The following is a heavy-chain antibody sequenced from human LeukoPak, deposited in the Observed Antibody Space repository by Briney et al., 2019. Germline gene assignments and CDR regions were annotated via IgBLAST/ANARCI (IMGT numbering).Heavy chain of an antibody. V-gene: IGHV4-34*01. D-gene: IGHD3-22*01. CDR1: GGSFSGYY. J-gene: IGHJ4*02. CDR2: INHSGST. CDR3: ARGSLRSVGSSGYFGY. Sequence: SETLSLTCAVYGGSFSGYYWSWIRQPPGKGREWIGEINHSGSTNYNPSLKSRVTISVDPSKNQVSPKLTPVPAADTAVYYCARGSLRSVGSSGYFGYWGQETLVTVSS.